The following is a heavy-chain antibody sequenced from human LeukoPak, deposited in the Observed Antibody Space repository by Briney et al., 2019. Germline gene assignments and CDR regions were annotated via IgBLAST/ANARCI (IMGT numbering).Heavy chain of an antibody. CDR3: ARDRSPEGYYDSSHWNYYHGMDV. Sequence: SETLSLTCTVSGGSISNYYWSWIRQPPGKGLEWIGYIYYSGSTNYNPSLKSRVTISVDTSKNQFSLNLSSVTAADTAMYYCARDRSPEGYYDSSHWNYYHGMDVWGQGTTVTVSS. D-gene: IGHD3-22*01. V-gene: IGHV4-59*01. CDR2: IYYSGST. CDR1: GGSISNYY. J-gene: IGHJ6*02.